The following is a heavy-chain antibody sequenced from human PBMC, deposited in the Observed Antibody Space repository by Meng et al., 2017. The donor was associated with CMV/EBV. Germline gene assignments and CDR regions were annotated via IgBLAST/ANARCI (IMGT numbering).Heavy chain of an antibody. J-gene: IGHJ6*02. D-gene: IGHD3-10*01. CDR3: YITHGSMVRGVTDYYGMDV. V-gene: IGHV3-21*01. CDR2: ISSSSSYI. Sequence: ETLSLTCAASGFTFSSYSMNWVRQAPGKGLEWVSSISSSSSYIYYADSVKGRFTISRDNAKNSLYLQMNSLRAEDTAVYYCYITHGSMVRGVTDYYGMDVWGQGTTVTVSS. CDR1: GFTFSSYS.